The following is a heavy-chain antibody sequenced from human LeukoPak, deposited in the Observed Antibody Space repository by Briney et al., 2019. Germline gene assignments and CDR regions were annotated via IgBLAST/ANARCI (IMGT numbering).Heavy chain of an antibody. J-gene: IGHJ6*03. D-gene: IGHD6-13*01. Sequence: SETLSLTCTVSGDSISSFYWSWIRQPAGKGLEWIGRIYSSGSTNYNPSLESRVTMSVDTSKNQLSLKLSSVTAADTAVYYCARTTEAHSWQTRYYSYYMDVWGKGTTVTVSS. CDR2: IYSSGST. CDR3: ARTTEAHSWQTRYYSYYMDV. CDR1: GDSISSFY. V-gene: IGHV4-4*07.